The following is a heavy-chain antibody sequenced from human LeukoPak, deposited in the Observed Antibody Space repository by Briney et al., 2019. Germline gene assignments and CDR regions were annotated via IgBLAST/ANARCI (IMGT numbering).Heavy chain of an antibody. Sequence: SVKVSCKASGGTFSSYAISWVRQAPGQGLEWMGGIIPIFGTANYAQKFQGRVTITADESTSTAYMELSSLRSEDTAVYYCARVGMLVRGVIPHNWFDPWGQGTLVTVPS. CDR2: IIPIFGTA. CDR3: ARVGMLVRGVIPHNWFDP. D-gene: IGHD3-10*01. V-gene: IGHV1-69*13. J-gene: IGHJ5*02. CDR1: GGTFSSYA.